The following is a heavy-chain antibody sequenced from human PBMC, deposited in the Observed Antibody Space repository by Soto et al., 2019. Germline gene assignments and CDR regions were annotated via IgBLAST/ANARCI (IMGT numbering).Heavy chain of an antibody. Sequence: QVQLVQSGAEVKKPGSSVRVSCKASGGPFSSNAISWVRQAPGQGLEWMGGIIPLFGTATYAQRFHGRVTITADESTSTADMELRSLRSEDTAVYYCARDEGAIVAPGTGWSAPWGQGTLVTVTS. J-gene: IGHJ5*02. CDR1: GGPFSSNA. V-gene: IGHV1-69*01. CDR3: ARDEGAIVAPGTGWSAP. D-gene: IGHD5-12*01. CDR2: IIPLFGTA.